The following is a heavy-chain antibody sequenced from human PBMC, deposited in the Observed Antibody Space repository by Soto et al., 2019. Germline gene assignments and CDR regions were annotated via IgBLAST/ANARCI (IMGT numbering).Heavy chain of an antibody. Sequence: QVQLKESGPGLVKPSQTLSLTCTVSGGSITSGGYYWSRLRQHPGKGLEWIGYIYYSGSTFYNPPLRSGITVSVDTSKTDFSLRLTFVTAADTAVYYWARDRPIRDSGSPWLDPGGQGTLVTVSS. V-gene: IGHV4-31*03. CDR2: IYYSGST. D-gene: IGHD3-10*01. CDR3: ARDRPIRDSGSPWLDP. J-gene: IGHJ5*02. CDR1: GGSITSGGYY.